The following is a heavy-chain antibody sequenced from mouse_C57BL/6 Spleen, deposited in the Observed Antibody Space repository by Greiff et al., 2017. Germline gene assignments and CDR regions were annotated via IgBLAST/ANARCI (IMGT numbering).Heavy chain of an antibody. CDR1: GFTFSSYG. D-gene: IGHD2-5*01. CDR3: ARAYYSNYEGFAY. J-gene: IGHJ3*01. V-gene: IGHV5-6*01. CDR2: ISSGGSYT. Sequence: EVKLMESGGDLVKPGGSLKLSCAASGFTFSSYGMSWVRQTPDKRLEWVATISSGGSYTYYPDSVKGRFTISRDNAKNTLYLQMSSLKSEDTAMYYCARAYYSNYEGFAYWGQGTLVTVSA.